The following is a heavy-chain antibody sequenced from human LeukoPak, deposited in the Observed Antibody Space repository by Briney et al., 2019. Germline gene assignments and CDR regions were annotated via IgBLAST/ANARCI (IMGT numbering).Heavy chain of an antibody. CDR2: IIPILGIA. CDR1: GGTFSSYA. V-gene: IGHV1-69*04. Sequence: GASVTVSCKASGGTFSSYAISWVRQAPGQGLEWMGRIIPILGIANCAQKFQGRVTITADKSTSTAYMELSSLRSEDTAVYYCARGSSSEDYWGQGTLVTVSS. CDR3: ARGSSSEDY. J-gene: IGHJ4*02. D-gene: IGHD6-6*01.